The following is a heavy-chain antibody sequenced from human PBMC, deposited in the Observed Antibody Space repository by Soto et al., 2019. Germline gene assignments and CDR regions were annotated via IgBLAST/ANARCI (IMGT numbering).Heavy chain of an antibody. J-gene: IGHJ5*02. Sequence: ESGGGLVKPGGSLRLSCAASGFTFSNAWMNWVRQAPGKGLEWVGRIKSKTDGGTTDYAAPVKGRFTISRDDSKNTLYLQMNSLKTEDTAVYYCTTDREYCSGGSCYSWFDPWGQGTLVTVSS. CDR2: IKSKTDGGTT. D-gene: IGHD2-15*01. CDR1: GFTFSNAW. CDR3: TTDREYCSGGSCYSWFDP. V-gene: IGHV3-15*07.